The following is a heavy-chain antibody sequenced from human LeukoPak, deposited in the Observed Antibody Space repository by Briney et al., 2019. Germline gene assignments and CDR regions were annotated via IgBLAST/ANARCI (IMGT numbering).Heavy chain of an antibody. V-gene: IGHV1-69*04. CDR2: IIPILGIA. CDR1: GGTFSSYA. CDR3: ARERGIAARPVMDV. J-gene: IGHJ6*04. Sequence: EASVKVSCKASGGTFSSYAISWVRQAPGQGLEWMGRIIPILGIANYAQKFQGRVTITADKSTSTAYMELSSLRSEDTAVYYCARERGIAARPVMDVWGKGTTVTVSS. D-gene: IGHD6-6*01.